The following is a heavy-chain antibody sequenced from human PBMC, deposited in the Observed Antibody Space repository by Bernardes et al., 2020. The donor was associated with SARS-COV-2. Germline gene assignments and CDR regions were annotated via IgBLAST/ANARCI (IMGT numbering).Heavy chain of an antibody. CDR2: IYYSGRT. Sequence: TLSLTCMVSGVSISNANYYWGWIRKRPGKGLEWIGNIYYSGRTHYNPSLKSRVAMSVDTSKNQFSLKLTSVTAADTAVYYCARLGDYDFWSGLGGEFDYWGQGTLVTVSS. CDR3: ARLGDYDFWSGLGGEFDY. V-gene: IGHV4-39*01. J-gene: IGHJ4*02. D-gene: IGHD3-3*01. CDR1: GVSISNANYY.